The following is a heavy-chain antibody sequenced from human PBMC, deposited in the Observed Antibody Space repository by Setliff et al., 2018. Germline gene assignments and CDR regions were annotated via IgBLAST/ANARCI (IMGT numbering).Heavy chain of an antibody. V-gene: IGHV1-18*01. CDR1: GYTFDTYG. CDR3: SRLVRFCTRTVCQRLSGDDF. J-gene: IGHJ4*02. D-gene: IGHD3-10*01. CDR2: ISPYSGNA. Sequence: ASVKVSCKASGYTFDTYGISWVRQAPGQGLEWVGWISPYSGNAYSAPKFQGRLSLTTDTSTTTAYLELRNLRSDDSAVYFCSRLVRFCTRTVCQRLSGDDFWGQGTRVTVS.